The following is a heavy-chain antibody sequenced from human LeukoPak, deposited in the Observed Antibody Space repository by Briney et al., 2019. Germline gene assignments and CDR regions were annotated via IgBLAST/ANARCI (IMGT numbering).Heavy chain of an antibody. CDR3: ARDRGPYYYDSSGYRPFDY. J-gene: IGHJ4*02. V-gene: IGHV1-18*01. Sequence: GASVKVSCKASGYTFSSHGISWVRPAPGQGLEWMGWIGVYSGDTKYAQNFQGRVTTTADTPTSTAYMELTSLTSDDTAVYYCARDRGPYYYDSSGYRPFDYWGQGTLVTVSS. D-gene: IGHD3-22*01. CDR1: GYTFSSHG. CDR2: IGVYSGDT.